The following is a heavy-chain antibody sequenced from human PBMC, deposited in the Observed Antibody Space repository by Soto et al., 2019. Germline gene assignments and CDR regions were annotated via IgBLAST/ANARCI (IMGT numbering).Heavy chain of an antibody. CDR3: ARRYGALFDY. CDR1: GGSIGSYY. D-gene: IGHD4-17*01. J-gene: IGHJ4*02. Sequence: SETLSLTCTVSGGSIGSYYWSWIRQPPGKGLEWIGYIYYSGSTNYNPSLKSRVTISVDTSKNQFSLKLSSVAAADTAVYYCARRYGALFDYWGQGTLVTVSS. CDR2: IYYSGST. V-gene: IGHV4-59*08.